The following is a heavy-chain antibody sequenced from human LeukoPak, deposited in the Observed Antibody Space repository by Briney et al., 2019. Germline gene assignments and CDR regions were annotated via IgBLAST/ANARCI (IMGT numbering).Heavy chain of an antibody. CDR1: GFTVSSNY. J-gene: IGHJ6*03. CDR2: IYSGGST. V-gene: IGHV3-53*01. D-gene: IGHD5-18*01. CDR3: ARTEDTAMASRYYYYYMDV. Sequence: GGSLRLSCAASGFTVSSNYMSWVRQAPGKGLEWVSVIYSGGSTYYADSVKGRFTISRDNSKNTLYLQMNSLRAEDTAVYYCARTEDTAMASRYYYYYMDVWGKGTTVTVSS.